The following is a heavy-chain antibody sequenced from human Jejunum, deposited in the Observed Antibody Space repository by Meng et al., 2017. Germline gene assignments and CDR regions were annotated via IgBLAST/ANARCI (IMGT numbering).Heavy chain of an antibody. CDR3: ARADYVRYFDL. J-gene: IGHJ2*01. Sequence: QWQLQESCPGLVKPSEPLSLTCAVSGGSIESNNWWTWIRQPPGQGLEWIGEVYHSGSTHYNPSLQSRVTISIDNSKNRFSLSLNSVTAADTAIYYCARADYVRYFDLWGRGTLVTVSS. D-gene: IGHD3-10*02. CDR2: VYHSGST. V-gene: IGHV4-4*02. CDR1: GGSIESNNW.